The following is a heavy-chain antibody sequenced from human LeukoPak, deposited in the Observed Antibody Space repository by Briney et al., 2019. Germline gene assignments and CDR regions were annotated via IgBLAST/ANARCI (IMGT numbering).Heavy chain of an antibody. CDR1: GFTVSSNY. D-gene: IGHD5-24*01. Sequence: GGSLRLXCAASGFTVSSNYMSWVRQAPGKGLEWVSLISWDGGSTYYADSVKGRFTISRDNSKNSLYLQMNSLRTEDTALYYCAKDRGRWLQFDAFDIRGQGTMVTVSS. CDR2: ISWDGGST. V-gene: IGHV3-43*01. J-gene: IGHJ3*02. CDR3: AKDRGRWLQFDAFDI.